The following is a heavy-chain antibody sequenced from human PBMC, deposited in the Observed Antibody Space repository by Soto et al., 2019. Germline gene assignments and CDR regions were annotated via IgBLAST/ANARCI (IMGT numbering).Heavy chain of an antibody. CDR3: ARDMYSSDYFVKWFEL. CDR2: ISHDGINK. Sequence: QVRLVESGGGVVQPGRSLRLSCTASGFSFSSYAMYWFRQPPGKGLEWVAVISHDGINKHYADSVKGRVTVSRDNSNHSLDLQLNSLRGEDTAMYYCARDMYSSDYFVKWFELWGQGTLVTVSS. D-gene: IGHD6-19*01. J-gene: IGHJ5*02. V-gene: IGHV3-30-3*01. CDR1: GFSFSSYA.